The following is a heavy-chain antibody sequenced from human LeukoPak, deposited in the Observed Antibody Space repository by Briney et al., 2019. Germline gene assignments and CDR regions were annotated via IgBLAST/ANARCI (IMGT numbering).Heavy chain of an antibody. J-gene: IGHJ3*02. CDR1: GGSISSGSYY. CDR3: ARSDDFGVVIVDAFDI. D-gene: IGHD3-3*01. Sequence: PSETLSLTCTVSGGSISSGSYYWSWIRQPAGKGLEWIGRIYTSGSTNYNPSLKSRVTISVDTSKNQFSLKLSSVTAADTAVYYCARSDDFGVVIVDAFDIWGQGTMVTVSS. V-gene: IGHV4-61*02. CDR2: IYTSGST.